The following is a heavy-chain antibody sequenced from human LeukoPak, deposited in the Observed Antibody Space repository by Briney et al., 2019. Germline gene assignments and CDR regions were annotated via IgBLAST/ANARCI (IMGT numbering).Heavy chain of an antibody. Sequence: SETLSLTCAVYGGSFSGYYWSWIRQPPGKGLEWIGEINHSGSTNYNPSLKSRVTISVDTSKNQFSLKLSSVTAADTAVYYCARAVSASSGYHYVRNWGQGTLVTVSS. CDR3: ARAVSASSGYHYVRN. CDR2: INHSGST. J-gene: IGHJ4*02. D-gene: IGHD3-22*01. V-gene: IGHV4-34*01. CDR1: GGSFSGYY.